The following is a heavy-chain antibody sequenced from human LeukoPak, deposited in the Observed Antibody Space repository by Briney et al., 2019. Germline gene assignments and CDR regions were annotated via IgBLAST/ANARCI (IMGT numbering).Heavy chain of an antibody. Sequence: GGSLRLSCAVSGFTFKLYWMHWVRQAPGKGPVWVSRINDDGSDTTYADSVKGRFTISRDDAKNMLFLQMNSLRAEDTAVYYCAKDGWGSGYYGYYFDYWGQGTLVTVSS. V-gene: IGHV3-74*01. D-gene: IGHD3-22*01. CDR1: GFTFKLYW. CDR3: AKDGWGSGYYGYYFDY. CDR2: INDDGSDT. J-gene: IGHJ4*02.